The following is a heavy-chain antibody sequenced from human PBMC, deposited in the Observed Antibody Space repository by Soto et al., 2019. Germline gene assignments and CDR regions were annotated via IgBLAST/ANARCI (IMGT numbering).Heavy chain of an antibody. J-gene: IGHJ4*02. CDR2: IYYSGST. CDR3: ATVTTLSPAGTN. D-gene: IGHD4-17*01. CDR1: GGSISSGGYY. Sequence: PSETLSLTWTVSGGSISSGGYYWSWIRQHPGKGLEWIGYIYYSGSTYYNPSLKSRVTISVDTSKNQFSLKLSSVTAADTAVYYCATVTTLSPAGTNWGQGTLVTVSS. V-gene: IGHV4-31*02.